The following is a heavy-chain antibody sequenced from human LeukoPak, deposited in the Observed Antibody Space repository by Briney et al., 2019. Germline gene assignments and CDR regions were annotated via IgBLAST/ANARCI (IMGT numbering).Heavy chain of an antibody. CDR2: IYYSGST. V-gene: IGHV4-39*01. CDR1: GGSISSSSYY. CDR3: ARLDYVWGSHFDY. Sequence: PSETLSLTCTVSGGSISSSSYYWGWIRQPPGKGLEWIGSIYYSGSTYYNPSLKSQVTISVDTSKNQFSLKLSSVTAADTAVYYCARLDYVWGSHFDYWGQGTLVTVSS. J-gene: IGHJ4*02. D-gene: IGHD3-16*01.